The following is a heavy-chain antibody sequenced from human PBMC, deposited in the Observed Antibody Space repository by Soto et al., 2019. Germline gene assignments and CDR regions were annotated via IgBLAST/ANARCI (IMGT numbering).Heavy chain of an antibody. CDR2: IYYSGST. CDR3: AKDGVAADDSAFDI. D-gene: IGHD6-13*01. V-gene: IGHV4-39*02. CDR1: GGSISSSSYY. J-gene: IGHJ3*02. Sequence: QLQLQESGPGLVKPSETLSLTCTVSGGSISSSSYYWGWIRQPPGKGLEWIWSIYYSGSTYSNPSLKSRVTIHVDTYKHLFALTLSSVTAADTAVYYCAKDGVAADDSAFDIWGQGTMVTVSS.